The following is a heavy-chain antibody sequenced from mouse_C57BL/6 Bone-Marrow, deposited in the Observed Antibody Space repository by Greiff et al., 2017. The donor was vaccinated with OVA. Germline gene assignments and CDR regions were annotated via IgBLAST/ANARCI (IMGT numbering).Heavy chain of an antibody. CDR3: TTGGDGYYLCWYFDV. J-gene: IGHJ1*03. V-gene: IGHV14-4*01. CDR1: GFNIKDDY. D-gene: IGHD2-3*01. Sequence: EVKLQESGAELVRPGASVKLSCTASGFNIKDDYMHWVKQRPEQGLEWIGWIDPENGDTEYASKFQGKATITADTSSNTAYLQLSSLTSEDTAVYYCTTGGDGYYLCWYFDVWGTWTTVTVSS. CDR2: IDPENGDT.